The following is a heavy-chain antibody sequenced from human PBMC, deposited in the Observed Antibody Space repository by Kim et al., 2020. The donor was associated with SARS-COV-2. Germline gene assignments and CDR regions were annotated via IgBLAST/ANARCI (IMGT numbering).Heavy chain of an antibody. CDR1: GFTFSSYA. Sequence: GGSLRLSCAASGFTFSSYAMSWVRQAPGKGLEWVSAIRVSGGSTYYADSVKGRFTISRDNSKNTLYLQMNSLRAEDTAVYYCAKDGSITIFGVAPVAGYDYSGMDVWGQGTTVTVSS. V-gene: IGHV3-23*01. CDR2: IRVSGGST. D-gene: IGHD3-3*01. J-gene: IGHJ6*02. CDR3: AKDGSITIFGVAPVAGYDYSGMDV.